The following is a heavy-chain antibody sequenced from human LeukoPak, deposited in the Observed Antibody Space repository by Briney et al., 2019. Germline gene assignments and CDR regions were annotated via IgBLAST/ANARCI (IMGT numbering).Heavy chain of an antibody. V-gene: IGHV3-7*01. D-gene: IGHD5-18*01. CDR2: IKQDGTEK. CDR3: ARGTDTAMVNYYYYMDV. J-gene: IGHJ6*03. CDR1: GFTSSSYW. Sequence: GGSLRLSCAASGFTSSSYWMSWVRQAPGKGLEWVASIKQDGTEKHYVDSVKGRFTISRDNAKNSLYLQMNSLRAEDTAVYYCARGTDTAMVNYYYYMDVWGKGTTVTVSS.